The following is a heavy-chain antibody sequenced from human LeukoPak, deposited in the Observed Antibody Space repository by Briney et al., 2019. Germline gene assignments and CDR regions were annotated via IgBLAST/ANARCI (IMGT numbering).Heavy chain of an antibody. CDR1: GFTFRSYW. CDR3: ARVWANNYFDL. D-gene: IGHD1-26*01. CDR2: INSDGSST. J-gene: IGHJ4*02. V-gene: IGHV3-74*01. Sequence: GGSLRLSCAASGFTFRSYWMHGVRQAPGKGLVCVSRINSDGSSTSYADSVKGRFTISRDNAKNTLYLQMNSLRAEDTAVYYCARVWANNYFDLWGQGIPVTVSS.